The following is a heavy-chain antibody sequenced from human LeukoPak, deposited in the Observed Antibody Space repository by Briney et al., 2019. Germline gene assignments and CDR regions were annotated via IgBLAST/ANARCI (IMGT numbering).Heavy chain of an antibody. CDR3: AREGPRLYYMDV. Sequence: ASVKVSCKASGYTFTGYYMHWVRQAPGQGLEWMGWFNPNSGGTNYAQKFQGRVTMTRDTSISTAYMELSRLRSDDTAVYYCAREGPRLYYMDVWGKGTTVTVSS. V-gene: IGHV1-2*02. CDR1: GYTFTGYY. CDR2: FNPNSGGT. J-gene: IGHJ6*03.